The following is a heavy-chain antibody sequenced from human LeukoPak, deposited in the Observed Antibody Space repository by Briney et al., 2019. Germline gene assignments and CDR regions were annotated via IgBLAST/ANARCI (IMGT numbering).Heavy chain of an antibody. CDR1: GFTFSSYA. Sequence: GRSLRLSCAASGFTFSSYAMHWVRQAPGKGLEWVAVISYDGSNKYYADSVKGRFTISRDNSKNTLYLQMNSLRAEDTAVYYCARDQSYGSYYYYYYMDVWGKGTTVTVSS. CDR3: ARDQSYGSYYYYYYMDV. D-gene: IGHD3-16*01. V-gene: IGHV3-30*04. J-gene: IGHJ6*03. CDR2: ISYDGSNK.